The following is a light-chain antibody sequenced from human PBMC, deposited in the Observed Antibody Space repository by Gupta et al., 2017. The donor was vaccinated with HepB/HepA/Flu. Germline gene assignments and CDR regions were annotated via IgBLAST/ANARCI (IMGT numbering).Light chain of an antibody. Sequence: SPELTQPPSVSVSPEQTARITCSGDVLPNQYAYWYQQKPGQAPVLIVYKDTERPPGTPERFSGSSSGATVTLTISGVQAEDEADYYCQSADSSGTFYVFGTGTKVSIL. CDR3: QSADSSGTFYV. CDR2: KDT. J-gene: IGLJ1*01. V-gene: IGLV3-25*03. CDR1: VLPNQY.